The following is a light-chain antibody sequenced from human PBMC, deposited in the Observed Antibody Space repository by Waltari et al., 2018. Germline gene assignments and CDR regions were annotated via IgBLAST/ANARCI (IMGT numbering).Light chain of an antibody. V-gene: IGLV2-8*01. CDR1: SSDVGGHNQ. CDR3: SSYAGSNNYV. J-gene: IGLJ1*01. CDR2: EVS. Sequence: QSALTKPPSASGSPGHSVTLSCYGTSSDVGGHNQLSWYQQHPGKAPKPLIYEVSKRPSGVPDRFSVSKSGNTASLTVSGLQAEDEADYYCSSYAGSNNYVFGTGTKVTVL.